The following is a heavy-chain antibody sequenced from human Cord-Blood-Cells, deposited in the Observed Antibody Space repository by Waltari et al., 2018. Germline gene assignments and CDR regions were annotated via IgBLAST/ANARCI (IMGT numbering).Heavy chain of an antibody. D-gene: IGHD1-1*01. V-gene: IGHV1-2*02. CDR2: NNPNSGGT. CDR1: GYPFPGHS. J-gene: IGHJ3*02. Sequence: QVQLVPSGAEVKKPGASVKVSCKASGYPFPGHSIPRVRQAPGPGPEWTGWNNPNSGGTNYAQKFQGRVTMTRDTSISTAYMELSRLRSDDMAVYYCARERTGDDAFDIWGQGTMVTVSS. CDR3: ARERTGDDAFDI.